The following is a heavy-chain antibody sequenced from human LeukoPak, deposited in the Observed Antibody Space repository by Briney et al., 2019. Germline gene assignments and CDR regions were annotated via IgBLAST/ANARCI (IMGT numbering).Heavy chain of an antibody. CDR3: TTILKWELRYYFDI. V-gene: IGHV3-15*01. CDR1: GFTFTSAW. J-gene: IGHJ4*02. CDR2: IRPKIDAKAT. Sequence: GGSLTLSCPTYGFTFTSAWLSWARQVPGNGREWVGCIRPKIDAKATDYSAPVKGRFTVSRDDSKSTLYLQMNSLKTEDTAVYYCTTILKWELRYYFDIWGQGTLVTVSS. D-gene: IGHD1-26*01.